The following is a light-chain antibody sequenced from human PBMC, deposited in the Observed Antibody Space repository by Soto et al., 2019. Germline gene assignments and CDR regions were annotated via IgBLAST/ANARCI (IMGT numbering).Light chain of an antibody. CDR2: GAS. V-gene: IGKV3-20*01. J-gene: IGKJ1*01. CDR3: QEYAKSPWT. CDR1: QSVTSNY. Sequence: EIVMTQSPGTLSLSPGERATLSCRASQSVTSNYLVWYQQKHGQAPRALIYGASSSSTGIPDRFSGSGSGTDVTHTISRLAPEDFAVYYCQEYAKSPWTFGQGTKVEI.